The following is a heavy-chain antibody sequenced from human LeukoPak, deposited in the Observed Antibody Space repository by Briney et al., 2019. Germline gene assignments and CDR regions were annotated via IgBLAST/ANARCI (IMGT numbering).Heavy chain of an antibody. CDR3: ARVVGNTNFDS. J-gene: IGHJ4*02. CDR1: GGSISSYY. D-gene: IGHD2-21*01. Sequence: ETLSLTCTVSGGSISSYYWSWIRQPPGKGLEWIGYIYYSGSTNYNPSLESRVTISVDKSKSHFSLKVTSVTAADTAIYYCARVVGNTNFDSWGQGALVTVSS. V-gene: IGHV4-59*12. CDR2: IYYSGST.